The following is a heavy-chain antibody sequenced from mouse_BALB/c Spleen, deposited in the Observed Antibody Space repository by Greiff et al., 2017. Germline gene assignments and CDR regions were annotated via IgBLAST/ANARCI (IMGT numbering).Heavy chain of an antibody. D-gene: IGHD1-2*01. CDR1: GYSITSDYA. Sequence: EVKLMESGPGLVKPSQSLSLTCTVTGYSITSDYAWNWIRQFPGNKLEWMGYISYSGSTSYNPSLKSRISITRDTSKNQFFLQLNSVTTEDTATYYCAREKNYYGSFAYWGQGTLVTVSA. CDR2: ISYSGST. CDR3: AREKNYYGSFAY. V-gene: IGHV3-2*02. J-gene: IGHJ3*01.